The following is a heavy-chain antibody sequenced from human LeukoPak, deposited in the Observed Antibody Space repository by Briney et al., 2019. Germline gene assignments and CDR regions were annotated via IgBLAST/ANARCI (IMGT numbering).Heavy chain of an antibody. D-gene: IGHD3-22*01. J-gene: IGHJ5*02. CDR2: ISGSGGST. CDR1: GFTFSSYA. Sequence: GGSLRLSCAASGFTFSSYAMSWVRQAPGKGLEWVSSISGSGGSTYYADSVKGRFTISRDNSKNTLYLQMNSLRAEDTAVYYSANDLGDSSGYYPWFDPWGQGTLVTVSS. CDR3: ANDLGDSSGYYPWFDP. V-gene: IGHV3-23*01.